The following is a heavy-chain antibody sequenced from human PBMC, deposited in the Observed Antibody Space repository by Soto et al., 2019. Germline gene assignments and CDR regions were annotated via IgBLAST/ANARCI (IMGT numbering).Heavy chain of an antibody. J-gene: IGHJ4*02. D-gene: IGHD3-22*01. Sequence: SETLSLTCAVSGGSISSGGSSWTWIRQPPGKGLEWIGYIYHSGSTYYNPSLKSRVTISVDRSKNQFSLKLTSVTAADTAVYYCARGAVVNFDYWGQGTLVT. V-gene: IGHV4-30-2*01. CDR1: GGSISSGGSS. CDR3: ARGAVVNFDY. CDR2: IYHSGST.